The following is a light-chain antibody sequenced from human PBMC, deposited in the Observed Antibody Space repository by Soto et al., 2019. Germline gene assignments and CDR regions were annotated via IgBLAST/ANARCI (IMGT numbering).Light chain of an antibody. J-gene: IGLJ2*01. CDR3: GTLDSSLSAVV. V-gene: IGLV1-51*02. Sequence: QSVLTQPPSVSAAPGQKVTISCSGSSSNIGNNYVSWYQQLPGTAPKLLIYENNKRPSGIPDRFSGSKSRTSATLGITGLQTGDEADYYCGTLDSSLSAVVFCGGTKLTVL. CDR2: ENN. CDR1: SSNIGNNY.